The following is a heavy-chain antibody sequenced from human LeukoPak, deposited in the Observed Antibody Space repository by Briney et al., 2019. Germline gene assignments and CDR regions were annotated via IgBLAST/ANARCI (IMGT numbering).Heavy chain of an antibody. J-gene: IGHJ4*02. CDR2: ISGSGGST. CDR3: AKDHGMVRGVPYFDY. D-gene: IGHD3-10*01. CDR1: GFTFSSYA. Sequence: PGGSLRLSCAASGFTFSSYAMSWVRQAPGKGLEWVSAISGSGGSTYYADSVKGRFTISRDNSKNTLYLQMNSLRAEDTAVYYCAKDHGMVRGVPYFDYWGQGTLVTVSS. V-gene: IGHV3-23*01.